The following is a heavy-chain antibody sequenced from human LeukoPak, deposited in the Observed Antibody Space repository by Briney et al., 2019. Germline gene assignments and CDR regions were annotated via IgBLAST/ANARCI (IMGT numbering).Heavy chain of an antibody. V-gene: IGHV4-59*01. Sequence: SETLSLTCTVSGGSISSYYWSWVRQPPGKGLEWIGYIYYSGTTNYNPSLKSRVTISVDTSKNQFSLKLNSVTAADTAVYYCARGVYIAAAQYGYWGQGTLVTVSS. CDR2: IYYSGTT. CDR1: GGSISSYY. CDR3: ARGVYIAAAQYGY. D-gene: IGHD6-13*01. J-gene: IGHJ4*02.